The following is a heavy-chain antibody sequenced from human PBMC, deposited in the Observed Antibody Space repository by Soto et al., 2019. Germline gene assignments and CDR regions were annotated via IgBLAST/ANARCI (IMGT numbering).Heavy chain of an antibody. CDR2: ISYDGSNK. J-gene: IGHJ4*02. V-gene: IGHV3-30*18. CDR1: GCTFSSYG. Sequence: GSLVRSGAASGCTFSSYGMHWVRQAPGKGLEWVAVISYDGSNKYYADSVKGRFTISRDNSKNTLYLQMNSLRAEDTAVYYCEKDTFSRNKLQSPDYWGQGTPVTVYS. CDR3: EKDTFSRNKLQSPDY. D-gene: IGHD3-16*01.